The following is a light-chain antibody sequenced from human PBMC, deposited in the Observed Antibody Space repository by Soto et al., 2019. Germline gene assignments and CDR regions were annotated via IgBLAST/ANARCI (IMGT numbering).Light chain of an antibody. J-gene: IGLJ1*01. V-gene: IGLV2-14*01. CDR2: EVS. Sequence: LTQPASVSGSPGQSSTISCTGTSIDVGDYNYVSWYQHHPGKAPKLIIYEVSNRPSGVSNRFSGSSSDNTASLTISGLLPDDEADYYCRSYTTSSTPSYVFGTGTKVT. CDR3: RSYTTSSTPSYV. CDR1: SIDVGDYNY.